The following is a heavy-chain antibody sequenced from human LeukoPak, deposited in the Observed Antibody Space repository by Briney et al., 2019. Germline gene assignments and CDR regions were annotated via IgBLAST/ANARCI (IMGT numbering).Heavy chain of an antibody. CDR2: ISRSSSYI. CDR3: ARAYGSGSYYKGSDY. J-gene: IGHJ4*02. CDR1: GFTFSSYN. V-gene: IGHV3-21*01. Sequence: PGGSLRLSCAASGFTFSSYNMNWVRQAPGKGLEWVSSISRSSSYIYYADSVKGRFTISRDNAKNSLYLQMNSLRAEDTAVYYCARAYGSGSYYKGSDYWGQGTLVTVSS. D-gene: IGHD3-10*01.